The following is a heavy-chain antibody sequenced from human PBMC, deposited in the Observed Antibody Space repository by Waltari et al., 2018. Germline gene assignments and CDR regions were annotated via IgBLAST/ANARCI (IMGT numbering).Heavy chain of an antibody. Sequence: EVQLVESGGVGVEAGGCGRLSCGASEWTCVDYTRQWVVPDPGRGGERVARNGRELVSLISWDGGSTYYADSVKGRFTISRDNSKNSLYLQMNSLRTEDTALYYCAKDTGLGAAAKYYFDYWGQGTLVTVSS. V-gene: IGHV3-43*01. CDR2: ISWDGGST. CDR3: AKDTGLGAAAKYYFDY. CDR1: EWTCVDYT. J-gene: IGHJ4*02. D-gene: IGHD6-13*01.